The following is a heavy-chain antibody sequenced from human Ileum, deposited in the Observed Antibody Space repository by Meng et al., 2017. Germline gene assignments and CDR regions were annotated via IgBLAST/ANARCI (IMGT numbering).Heavy chain of an antibody. J-gene: IGHJ6*02. CDR2: INTDGSST. Sequence: GESLKISCAASGFTFSSFWMHWVRQGPGKGLVWVSRINTDGSSTNYADSVKGRFTISRDNAKNTLYLQMNTVRAEDTAVYYCVAWDMWNGYSSSGMDVWGQGTTVTVSS. V-gene: IGHV3-74*01. CDR1: GFTFSSFW. CDR3: VAWDMWNGYSSSGMDV. D-gene: IGHD3-9*01.